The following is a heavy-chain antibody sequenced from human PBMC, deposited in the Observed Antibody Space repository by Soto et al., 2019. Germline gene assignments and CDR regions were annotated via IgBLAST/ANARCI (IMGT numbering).Heavy chain of an antibody. J-gene: IGHJ4*02. Sequence: VQLVESGGGVVQPGRSLRLSCAASGFTFSDYAMHWVRQAPGKGLEWVAVVSHDGRNTHYADSVKGRFTISRDSSKNAVSLEMTSLRAEDRAVYYCAKGGRQWLVTSDFDYWGQGALVTVSS. CDR1: GFTFSDYA. D-gene: IGHD6-19*01. CDR3: AKGGRQWLVTSDFDY. V-gene: IGHV3-30*18. CDR2: VSHDGRNT.